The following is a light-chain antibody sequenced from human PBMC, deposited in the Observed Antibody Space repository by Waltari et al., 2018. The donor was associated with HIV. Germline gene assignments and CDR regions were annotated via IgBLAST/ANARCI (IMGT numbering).Light chain of an antibody. CDR3: QAWDSSTVV. V-gene: IGLV3-1*01. CDR2: QDS. CDR1: KLGDNY. Sequence: SYELTQPPSVSVSPGQTASITCSGDKLGDNYACWYQQKPGQSPVAVIYQDSNRPSGIPERFSGSNSGNTATLTISGTQAMDEADYYCQAWDSSTVVFGGGTKLTVL. J-gene: IGLJ2*01.